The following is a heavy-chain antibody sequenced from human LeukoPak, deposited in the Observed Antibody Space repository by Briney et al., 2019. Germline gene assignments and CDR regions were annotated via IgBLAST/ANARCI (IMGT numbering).Heavy chain of an antibody. CDR2: ISGSTI. CDR1: GFTFSSYA. CDR3: ARAGYGSRTSDY. J-gene: IGHJ4*02. Sequence: GGSLRLSCAASGFTFSSYAMSWVRQAPGKGLEWVSAISGSTIYYADSVKGRFTISRDNAKNSLYLQMNSLRAEDTAVYYCARAGYGSRTSDYWGQGTLVTVSS. V-gene: IGHV3-21*04. D-gene: IGHD3-10*01.